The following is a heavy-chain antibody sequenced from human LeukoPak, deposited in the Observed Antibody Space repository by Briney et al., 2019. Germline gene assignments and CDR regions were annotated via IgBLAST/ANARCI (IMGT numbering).Heavy chain of an antibody. CDR3: ARGDTAMVWDAFDI. D-gene: IGHD5-18*01. V-gene: IGHV3-48*03. J-gene: IGHJ3*02. CDR1: GFTFSSYE. CDR2: ISSSDSTI. Sequence: GGSLRLSCAASGFTFSSYEMNWVRQAPGKGLEWVSYISSSDSTIYYADSVKGRFTISRDNAKNSLYLQMNSLRAGDTAVYYCARGDTAMVWDAFDIWGQGTMVTVSS.